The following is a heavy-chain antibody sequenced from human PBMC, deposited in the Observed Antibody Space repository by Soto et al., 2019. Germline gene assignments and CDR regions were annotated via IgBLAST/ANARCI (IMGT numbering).Heavy chain of an antibody. V-gene: IGHV3-53*01. D-gene: IGHD5-12*01. CDR1: GFTVSSNY. CDR2: IYSGGST. CDR3: ARSPDIVATREYYFDY. J-gene: IGHJ4*02. Sequence: EVQLVESGGGLIQPGGSLRLSCAASGFTVSSNYMSWVRQAPGKGLEWVSVIYSGGSTYYADSVKGRFTISRDNSKNTLYLQMNSLRAEETAVYYCARSPDIVATREYYFDYWGQGTLVTVSS.